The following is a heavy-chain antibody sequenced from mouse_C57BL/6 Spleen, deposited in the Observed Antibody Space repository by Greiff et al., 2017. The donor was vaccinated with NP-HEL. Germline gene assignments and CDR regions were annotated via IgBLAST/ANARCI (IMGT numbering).Heavy chain of an antibody. V-gene: IGHV1-52*01. D-gene: IGHD2-3*01. CDR1: GYTFTSYW. Sequence: QVQLKQPGAELVRPGSSVKLSCKASGYTFTSYWMHWVKQRPIQGLEWIGNIDPSDSETHYNQKFKDKATLTVDKSSSTAYMQLSSLTSEDSAVYYCASIYDGYSWYFDVWGTGTTVTVSS. CDR3: ASIYDGYSWYFDV. J-gene: IGHJ1*03. CDR2: IDPSDSET.